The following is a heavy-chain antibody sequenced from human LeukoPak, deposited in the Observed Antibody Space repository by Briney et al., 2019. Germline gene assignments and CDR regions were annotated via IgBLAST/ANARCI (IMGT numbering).Heavy chain of an antibody. V-gene: IGHV7-4-1*02. CDR3: ARESYSSYYYGSGSYWDY. D-gene: IGHD3-10*01. CDR2: INTNTGNP. CDR1: GYTFTSYA. J-gene: IGHJ4*02. Sequence: ASVKVSCKASGYTFTSYAMNWVRQAPGQGLEWMGWINTNTGNPTHAQGFTGRFVFSLDTSVSTAYLQISSLKAEDTAVYYCARESYSSYYYGSGSYWDYWGQGTLVTVSS.